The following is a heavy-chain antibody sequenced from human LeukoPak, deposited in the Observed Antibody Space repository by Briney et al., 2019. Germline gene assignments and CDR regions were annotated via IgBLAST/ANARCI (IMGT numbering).Heavy chain of an antibody. V-gene: IGHV3-7*04. D-gene: IGHD6-6*01. J-gene: IGHJ4*02. CDR1: GFTFRSNW. CDR3: TRVYGSWYFDY. CDR2: IKQDDRET. Sequence: GGPLRLPCGASGFTFRSNWSSWFRQAPGKALEGGANIKQDDRETYYVASVKGRFPISRDNAKNSLYLQMNTLRAENTAVYYWTRVYGSWYFDYWGQGILVTVSS.